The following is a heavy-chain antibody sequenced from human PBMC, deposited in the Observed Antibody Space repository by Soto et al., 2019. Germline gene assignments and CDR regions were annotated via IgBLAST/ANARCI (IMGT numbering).Heavy chain of an antibody. Sequence: TGGSLRLSCAASGFTFSSYAMHWVRQAPGKGLEWVAVISYDGSNKYYADSVKGRFTISRDNSKNTLYLQMNSLRAEDTAVYYCARDDSSGYYLSGYFDYWGQGTLVTVSS. J-gene: IGHJ4*02. CDR3: ARDDSSGYYLSGYFDY. V-gene: IGHV3-30-3*01. D-gene: IGHD3-22*01. CDR1: GFTFSSYA. CDR2: ISYDGSNK.